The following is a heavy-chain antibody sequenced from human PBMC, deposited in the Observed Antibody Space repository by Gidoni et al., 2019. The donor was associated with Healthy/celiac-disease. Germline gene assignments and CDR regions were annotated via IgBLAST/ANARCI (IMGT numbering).Heavy chain of an antibody. V-gene: IGHV1-69*01. J-gene: IGHJ4*02. CDR2: IIPIFGTA. CDR3: ARGGSKYDYIWGSYRYTTAFDY. Sequence: QVQLVQSGAEVKKPGSSVKVSCQASGGTFSSYAISWVRQAPGQGLEWMGGIIPIFGTANYAQKFQGRVTITADESTSTAYMELSSLRAEDTAVYYCARGGSKYDYIWGSYRYTTAFDYWGQGTLVTVSS. D-gene: IGHD3-16*02. CDR1: GGTFSSYA.